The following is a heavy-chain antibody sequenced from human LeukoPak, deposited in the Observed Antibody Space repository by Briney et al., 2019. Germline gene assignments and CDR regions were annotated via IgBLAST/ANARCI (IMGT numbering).Heavy chain of an antibody. CDR2: IWYDGSNK. CDR1: GFTFSSYG. CDR3: ARDRAVAGLFDY. D-gene: IGHD6-19*01. Sequence: GGSLRLSCAASGFTFSSYGMHWVLQAPGKGLEWVAVIWYDGSNKYYADSVKGRFTISRDNSKNTLYLQMNSLRAEDTAVYYCARDRAVAGLFDYWGQGTLVTVSS. V-gene: IGHV3-33*01. J-gene: IGHJ4*02.